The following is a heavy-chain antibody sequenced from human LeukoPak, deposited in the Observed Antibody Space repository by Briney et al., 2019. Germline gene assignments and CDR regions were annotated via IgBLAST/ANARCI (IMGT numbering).Heavy chain of an antibody. CDR2: ISSNGGST. CDR3: ARVGYYDNSGYYS. Sequence: GGSLRLSCAASGFTFRTYVMHWVRQAPGKGLEYVSAISSNGGSTYYANSVKGRFTISRGNSKNTLYLQMGSLRADDTAVYYCARVGYYDNSGYYSWGQGTLVTVSS. J-gene: IGHJ4*02. D-gene: IGHD3-22*01. CDR1: GFTFRTYV. V-gene: IGHV3-64*01.